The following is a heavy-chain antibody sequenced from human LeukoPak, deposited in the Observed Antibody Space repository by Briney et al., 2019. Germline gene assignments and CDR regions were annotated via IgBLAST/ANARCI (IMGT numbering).Heavy chain of an antibody. V-gene: IGHV3-33*01. J-gene: IGHJ4*02. CDR3: ARDSVRYYYGSGSYYNIDY. CDR2: IWYDGSNK. Sequence: GGSLRLSCAASGFTFSNYGMHWVRQAPGKGLEWVAVIWYDGSNKYYADSVKGRFTISRDNSKNTLYLQMNSLRAEDTAVYYCARDSVRYYYGSGSYYNIDYWGQGTLVTVSS. CDR1: GFTFSNYG. D-gene: IGHD3-10*01.